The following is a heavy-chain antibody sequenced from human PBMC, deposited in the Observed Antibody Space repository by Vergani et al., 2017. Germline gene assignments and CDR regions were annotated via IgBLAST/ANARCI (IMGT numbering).Heavy chain of an antibody. CDR2: IYYSGST. V-gene: IGHV4-30-4*08. J-gene: IGHJ5*02. Sequence: QVQLQESGPGLVKPSQTLSLTCTVSGGSISSGDYYWSWIRQPPGKGLEWIGYIYYSGSTYYNPSLKSRVTISVDTSKNQFSLKLSSVTAADTAVYYCAREEGYYYGSGRYFYNWFDPWGQGTLVTVSS. CDR3: AREEGYYYGSGRYFYNWFDP. D-gene: IGHD3-10*01. CDR1: GGSISSGDYY.